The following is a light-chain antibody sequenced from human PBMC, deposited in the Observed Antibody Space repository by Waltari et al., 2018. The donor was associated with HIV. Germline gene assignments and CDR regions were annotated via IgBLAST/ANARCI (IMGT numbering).Light chain of an antibody. Sequence: QSVVTPPPSASGTPGQRVTISCSGSSSNIGSNHVPWYQQLPGTAPKPLIYSNNQRPSGVPDRFSGSKSGTSASLAISGLQSEDEADYYCAAWDDSLNGNVFGTGTKVTVL. CDR2: SNN. CDR1: SSNIGSNH. J-gene: IGLJ1*01. V-gene: IGLV1-44*01. CDR3: AAWDDSLNGNV.